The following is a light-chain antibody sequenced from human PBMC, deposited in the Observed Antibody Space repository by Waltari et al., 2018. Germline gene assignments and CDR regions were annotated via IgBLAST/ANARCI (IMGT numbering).Light chain of an antibody. CDR1: SNDAGSYSL. CDR3: SSYAGDRTWV. CDR2: DDI. Sequence: QSALTQPAPVSGSPGHSIPISCIGVSNDAGSYSLGSWYQHHPDKAPKLLIYDDIKRPSGVSDRFSGSRSGNTASLTISGLQAEDEADYFCSSYAGDRTWVFGGGTKLSVL. V-gene: IGLV2-23*01. J-gene: IGLJ3*02.